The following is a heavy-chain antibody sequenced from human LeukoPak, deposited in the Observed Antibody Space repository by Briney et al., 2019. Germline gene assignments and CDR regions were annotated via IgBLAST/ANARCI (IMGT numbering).Heavy chain of an antibody. V-gene: IGHV4-59*01. J-gene: IGHJ4*02. D-gene: IGHD3-22*01. CDR1: GGSISSYY. CDR3: ARQSISGSSLSYFDY. CDR2: IYDSGST. Sequence: MASETLSLTCTVSGGSISSYYWSWIRQPPGEGLEWIGNIYDSGSTNYNPSLKSRLTISVDTSKNQCSLKLSSVTAADTAVYYCARQSISGSSLSYFDYWGQGTLVNVSS.